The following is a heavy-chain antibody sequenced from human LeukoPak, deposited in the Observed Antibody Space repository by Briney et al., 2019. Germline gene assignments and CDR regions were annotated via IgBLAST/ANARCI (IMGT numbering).Heavy chain of an antibody. J-gene: IGHJ4*02. CDR3: ARHEGYSSSAEVY. V-gene: IGHV5-10-1*01. CDR2: IDPSDSYT. Sequence: PGESLKISCKVSGYRFTSYWINWVRQMPGKGLEWMGRIDPSDSYTNYSPSFQGHVTISSDKSIKTAYLQWSSLKASDTAMYYCARHEGYSSSAEVYWGQGTLVTVSS. CDR1: GYRFTSYW. D-gene: IGHD6-13*01.